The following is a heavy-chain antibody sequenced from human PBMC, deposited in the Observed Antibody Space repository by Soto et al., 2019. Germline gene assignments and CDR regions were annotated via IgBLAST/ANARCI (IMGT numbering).Heavy chain of an antibody. CDR1: GYTFTSYG. V-gene: IGHV1-18*04. J-gene: IGHJ4*02. D-gene: IGHD3-16*02. CDR3: ARNNEDYVWGSYRYFDY. Sequence: VKVSCKASGYTFTSYGISWVRQAPGQGLEWMGWISAYNGNTNYAQKLQGRVTMTTDTSTSTAYMELRSLRSDDTAVYYCARNNEDYVWGSYRYFDYWGQGTLVTVSS. CDR2: ISAYNGNT.